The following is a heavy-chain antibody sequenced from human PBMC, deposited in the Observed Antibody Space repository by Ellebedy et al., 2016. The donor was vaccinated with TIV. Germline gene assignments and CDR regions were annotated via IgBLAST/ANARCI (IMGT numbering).Heavy chain of an antibody. J-gene: IGHJ4*02. D-gene: IGHD6-6*01. CDR3: AREGGIAARLDY. V-gene: IGHV3-48*02. Sequence: PGGSLRLSCAAPGFTFISYSMNWVRQVPGKGLEWASYISISSRTIYYADSVKGRFTISRDNAKNSLYLQMNSLRDEDTAVYYCAREGGIAARLDYWGQGTLVTVSS. CDR1: GFTFISYS. CDR2: ISISSRTI.